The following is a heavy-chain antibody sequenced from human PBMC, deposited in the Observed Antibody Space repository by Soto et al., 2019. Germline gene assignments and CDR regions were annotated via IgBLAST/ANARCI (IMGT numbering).Heavy chain of an antibody. Sequence: SETLSLTCTVSGGSISSGGYYWSWIRQHPGEGLEWIGSIYYSGSTNYNPSLKSRVTISIDTSKSLFSLKLSSLTSADTAVYFCARAYYGDYPYFDYWGQGALVTVSS. J-gene: IGHJ4*02. CDR3: ARAYYGDYPYFDY. CDR1: GGSISSGGYY. D-gene: IGHD4-17*01. V-gene: IGHV4-61*08. CDR2: IYYSGST.